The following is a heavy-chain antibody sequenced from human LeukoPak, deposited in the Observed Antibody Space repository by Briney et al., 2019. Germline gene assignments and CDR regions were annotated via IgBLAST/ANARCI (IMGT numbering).Heavy chain of an antibody. J-gene: IGHJ6*02. CDR3: ARGPSGSGWHPYYYYGMDV. Sequence: SETLSLTCTVSGGSISSYYWSWIRQPPGKGLEWIGYIYYSGSTNYNPSLKSRVTISVDTSKNQFSLKLSSVTAADTAVYYCARGPSGSGWHPYYYYGMDVWGQGTTVTVSS. CDR2: IYYSGST. CDR1: GGSISSYY. V-gene: IGHV4-59*01. D-gene: IGHD6-19*01.